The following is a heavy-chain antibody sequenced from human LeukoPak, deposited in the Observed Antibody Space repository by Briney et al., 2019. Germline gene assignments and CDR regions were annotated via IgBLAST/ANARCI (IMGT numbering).Heavy chain of an antibody. CDR3: ARDPNPTIYSSSWYYFDY. CDR1: GYTFTGYY. D-gene: IGHD6-13*01. Sequence: ASVKVSCKASGYTFTGYYMHWVRQAPGQGLEWMGWINPNSGGTNYAQKFQGRVTMTRDTSISTAYMELSRLRSDDTAVYYCARDPNPTIYSSSWYYFDYWGQGTLVTVSS. V-gene: IGHV1-2*02. CDR2: INPNSGGT. J-gene: IGHJ4*02.